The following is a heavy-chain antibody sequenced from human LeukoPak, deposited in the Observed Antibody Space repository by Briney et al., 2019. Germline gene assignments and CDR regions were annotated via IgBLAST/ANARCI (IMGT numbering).Heavy chain of an antibody. J-gene: IGHJ4*02. V-gene: IGHV4-34*01. Sequence: SETLSLTCAVYGGSFSGYSWSWIRQPPGKGLEWIGEINHSGSTNYNPSLKSRVTISVDTSKNQFSLKLNSVTAADTAVYYCARVGTGTTIDYWGQGTLVTVSS. D-gene: IGHD1-1*01. CDR1: GGSFSGYS. CDR3: ARVGTGTTIDY. CDR2: INHSGST.